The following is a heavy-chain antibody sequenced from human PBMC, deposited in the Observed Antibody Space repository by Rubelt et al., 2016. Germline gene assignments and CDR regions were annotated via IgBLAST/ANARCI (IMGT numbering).Heavy chain of an antibody. V-gene: IGHV4-39*01. CDR3: ARHGRWLEAYYYYGMDV. CDR1: DGSISSSSYY. CDR2: LYYTGST. Sequence: QLQLQESGPGLVKPSETLSLTCTVPDGSISSSSYYWGWIRQPPGKGLEWIATLYYTGSTYYNPSLKGWCTISIDTSKNQFSLKLSSVTAADTAVYYCARHGRWLEAYYYYGMDVWGQGTTVTVSS. D-gene: IGHD6-19*01. J-gene: IGHJ6*02.